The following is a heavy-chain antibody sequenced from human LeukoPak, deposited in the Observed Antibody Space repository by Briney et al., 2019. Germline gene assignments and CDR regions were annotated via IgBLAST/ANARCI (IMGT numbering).Heavy chain of an antibody. CDR2: ISSSSSYI. CDR3: ACTYCSGGYPNY. J-gene: IGHJ4*02. Sequence: GGSLRLSCAPSGLTFSNYDMNWVRHAPGKGREWGSSISSSSSYIYYADSVMGRFAIYRDNAKTSLYLQLYSRSVEDTAVYYCACTYCSGGYPNYWGQGTLVTVSS. CDR1: GLTFSNYD. V-gene: IGHV3-21*01. D-gene: IGHD3-10*01.